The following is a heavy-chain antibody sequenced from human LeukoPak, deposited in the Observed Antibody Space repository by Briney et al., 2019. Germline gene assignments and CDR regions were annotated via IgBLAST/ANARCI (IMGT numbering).Heavy chain of an antibody. CDR3: ARDHSSGWYRGAFDI. CDR1: GGSISSYY. J-gene: IGHJ3*02. D-gene: IGHD6-19*01. Sequence: PSETLSLTCTVSGGSISSYYWSWIRQPPGKGLAWIGYIYYRGSTNYNPSLMSRVTISVDTSKNQFSLKLSSVTAADTAMYYCARDHSSGWYRGAFDIWGQGTRLTVCS. CDR2: IYYRGST. V-gene: IGHV4-59*01.